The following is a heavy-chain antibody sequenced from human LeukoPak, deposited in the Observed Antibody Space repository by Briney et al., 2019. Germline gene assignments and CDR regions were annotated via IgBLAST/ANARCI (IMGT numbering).Heavy chain of an antibody. Sequence: PGGSLRLSRAASGFAFSSYAMSWVRQAPGKGLEWVSTISNSDGNTYYAGSVKGRFTISRDNSKNTLYLQMNSLTAEDTAIYYCAKATGTLGNWGQGTLVTVSS. CDR2: ISNSDGNT. CDR3: AKATGTLGN. J-gene: IGHJ4*02. D-gene: IGHD1-1*01. V-gene: IGHV3-23*01. CDR1: GFAFSSYA.